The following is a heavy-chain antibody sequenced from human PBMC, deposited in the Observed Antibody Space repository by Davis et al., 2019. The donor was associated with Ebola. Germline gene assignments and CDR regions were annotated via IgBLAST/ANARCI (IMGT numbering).Heavy chain of an antibody. V-gene: IGHV1-8*01. CDR1: GNTFSNYD. Sequence: ASVKVSCKTSGNTFSNYDINWVRQATGQGLEWMGWMNPKSGNTGYVQKFQDRVTITRNPSISTVYMELSSLRSEDTAVYYCARGCSSDRCFMGAFDIWGQGTKVTVSS. J-gene: IGHJ3*02. CDR3: ARGCSSDRCFMGAFDI. D-gene: IGHD6-19*01. CDR2: MNPKSGNT.